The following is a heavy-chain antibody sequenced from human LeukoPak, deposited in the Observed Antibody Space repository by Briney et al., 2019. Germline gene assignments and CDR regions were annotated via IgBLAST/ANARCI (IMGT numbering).Heavy chain of an antibody. V-gene: IGHV1-2*02. CDR3: ASYCSSTSCSLGALDI. Sequence: ASVKVSCKASGYTFTGYYMHWLRQAPGRGLEWMGWINPNSGGTNYAQKFQGRVTMTRDTSISTAYMELSRLRSDDTAVYYCASYCSSTSCSLGALDIWGQGTMVTVSS. CDR1: GYTFTGYY. J-gene: IGHJ3*02. CDR2: INPNSGGT. D-gene: IGHD2-2*01.